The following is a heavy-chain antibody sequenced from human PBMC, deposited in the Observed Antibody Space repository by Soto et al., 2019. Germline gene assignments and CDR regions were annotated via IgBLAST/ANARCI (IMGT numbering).Heavy chain of an antibody. CDR1: GGSISSYY. V-gene: IGHV4-59*01. CDR3: ARDIAAADY. CDR2: IYYSGST. Sequence: SETLSLTCTVSGGSISSYYWSWIRQPPGKGLEWIGYIYYSGSTNYNPSLKSRVTISVHTSKNQFSLKLSSVTAADTAVYYCARDIAAADYWGQGTMVTVSS. D-gene: IGHD6-13*01. J-gene: IGHJ4*02.